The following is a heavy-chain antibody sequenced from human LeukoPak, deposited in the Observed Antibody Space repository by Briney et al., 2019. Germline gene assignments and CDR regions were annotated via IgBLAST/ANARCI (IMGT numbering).Heavy chain of an antibody. D-gene: IGHD3-9*01. V-gene: IGHV3-9*01. J-gene: IGHJ4*02. CDR3: QKAVYEILTGYFLFDY. Sequence: PGRSLRLSCAASGFTFDDYAMHWVRQAPGKGLEWVSGISWNSGSIGYADSVKGRFTISRDNAKNSLYLQMNSLRAEDTALYYCQKAVYEILTGYFLFDYWGQGTLVTVSS. CDR1: GFTFDDYA. CDR2: ISWNSGSI.